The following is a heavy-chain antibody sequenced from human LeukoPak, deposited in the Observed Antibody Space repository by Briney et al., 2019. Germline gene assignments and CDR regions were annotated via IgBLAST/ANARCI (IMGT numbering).Heavy chain of an antibody. J-gene: IGHJ6*02. CDR1: GYTFISYY. V-gene: IGHV1-46*01. Sequence: ASVKVSCKASGYTFISYYIHWVRQAPGQGLEWMGVINPSSGSPSYAQNFQGRVTMTRDTSTSTVYMELSSLRPEDAAVYYCARARGVTVLYYYYGMDVWGQGTTVTVSS. CDR2: INPSSGSP. CDR3: ARARGVTVLYYYYGMDV. D-gene: IGHD2-21*02.